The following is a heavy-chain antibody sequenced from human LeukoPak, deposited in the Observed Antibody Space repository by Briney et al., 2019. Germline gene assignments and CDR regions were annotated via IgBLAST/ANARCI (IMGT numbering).Heavy chain of an antibody. V-gene: IGHV4-34*01. CDR2: INHSGST. CDR1: GGSFSGYY. CDR3: AKAWFSLFDI. Sequence: SETLSLTCAVYGGSFSGYYWSWIRQPPGKGLEWIGEINHSGSTNYNPSLKSRVTISVDTSKNQFSLKLSSVTAADTAVYYCAKAWFSLFDIWGQGTMVTVSS. J-gene: IGHJ3*02. D-gene: IGHD3-10*01.